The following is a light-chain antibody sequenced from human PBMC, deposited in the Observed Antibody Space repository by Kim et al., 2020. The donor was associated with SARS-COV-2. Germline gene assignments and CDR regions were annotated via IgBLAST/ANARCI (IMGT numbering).Light chain of an antibody. V-gene: IGLV1-51*01. CDR2: DNN. CDR3: GTWDSSLSANWG. Sequence: QSVLTQLPSVSAAPGQKVTISCSGSSSNIGNNYVSWYQQLPGTAPKLLIYDNNKRPSGIPDRFSGSKSGTSATLGITGLQTGDEADYYCGTWDSSLSANWGFGGGNKLTVL. J-gene: IGLJ3*02. CDR1: SSNIGNNY.